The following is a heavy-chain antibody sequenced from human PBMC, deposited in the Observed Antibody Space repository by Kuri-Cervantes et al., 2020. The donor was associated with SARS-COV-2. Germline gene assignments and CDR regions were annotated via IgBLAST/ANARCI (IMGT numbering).Heavy chain of an antibody. J-gene: IGHJ4*02. Sequence: SGPTLVKPTQTLTLTCTFSGFSLSTSGMCVSWIRQPPGKALEWLARIDWDDDKYYSTSLKTRVTISKDTYKNQVVLTMTNMDPVDTATYYCARALATVTTYDYWGQGTLVTVSS. D-gene: IGHD4-17*01. CDR2: IDWDDDK. CDR1: GFSLSTSGMC. V-gene: IGHV2-70*11. CDR3: ARALATVTTYDY.